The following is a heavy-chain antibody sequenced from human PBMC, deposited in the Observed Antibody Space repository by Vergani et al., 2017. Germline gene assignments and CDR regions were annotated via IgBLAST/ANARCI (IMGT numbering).Heavy chain of an antibody. CDR3: YTDYHDY. D-gene: IGHD2-2*02. V-gene: IGHV3-15*01. J-gene: IGHJ4*02. CDR1: GITFKNAW. Sequence: EENLVESGGGLVKPGGSLRLSCVVSGITFKNAWINWVRQAPGKGLEWIGRIRSKNDGGTADYAAPLKGRFTISRDDSKDSAFLLVNNLKTEDTAVYFCYTDYHDYWGQGTLVTVSS. CDR2: IRSKNDGGTA.